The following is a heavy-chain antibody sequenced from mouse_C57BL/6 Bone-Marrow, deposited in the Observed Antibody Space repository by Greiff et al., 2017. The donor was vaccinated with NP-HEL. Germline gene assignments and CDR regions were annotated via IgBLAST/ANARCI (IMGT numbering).Heavy chain of an antibody. V-gene: IGHV1-55*01. CDR2: IYPGSGST. Sequence: QVQLQQPGAELVKPGASVKMSCKASGYTFTSYWITWVKQRPGQGLEWIGDIYPGSGSTNYNEKFKGKATLTADKSSSTAYMQLNSLTSEDSAVYFCARRNYYAMDYWGQGTSVTVSS. CDR3: ARRNYYAMDY. CDR1: GYTFTSYW. J-gene: IGHJ4*01.